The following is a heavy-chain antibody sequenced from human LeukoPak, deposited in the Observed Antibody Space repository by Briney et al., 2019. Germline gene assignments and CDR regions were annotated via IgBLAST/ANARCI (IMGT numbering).Heavy chain of an antibody. Sequence: GGSLRLSCAASGFTFSDYYMSWIHQAPGKGLEWVSYISSSGSTIYYADSVKGRFTISRDNAKNSLYLRTNSLRAEDTAVYYCARDLSGYSSGWYYYYGMDVWGQGTTVTVSS. CDR1: GFTFSDYY. D-gene: IGHD6-19*01. J-gene: IGHJ6*02. CDR2: ISSSGSTI. CDR3: ARDLSGYSSGWYYYYGMDV. V-gene: IGHV3-11*04.